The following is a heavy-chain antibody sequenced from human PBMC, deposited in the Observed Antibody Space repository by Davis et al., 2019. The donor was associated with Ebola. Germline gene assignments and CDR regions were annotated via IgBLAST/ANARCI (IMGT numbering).Heavy chain of an antibody. V-gene: IGHV3-66*04. J-gene: IGHJ2*01. D-gene: IGHD4-17*01. Sequence: GGSLRLSCAASGFIFRTYVMSWVRQAPGKGLEWVSVIYRDERTYYADSVKGRFTVSRDNSENMLYLQMSTLRAEDTAVYYCARHVNGDFWYFELWGRGTRVTVSS. CDR1: GFIFRTYV. CDR3: ARHVNGDFWYFEL. CDR2: IYRDERT.